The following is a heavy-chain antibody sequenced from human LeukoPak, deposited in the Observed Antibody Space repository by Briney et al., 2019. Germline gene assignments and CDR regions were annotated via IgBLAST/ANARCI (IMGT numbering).Heavy chain of an antibody. V-gene: IGHV3-30*02. J-gene: IGHJ4*02. Sequence: GGSLRLSCAASGFTFSSYGMHWVRQAPGKGLEWVAFIRYDGSNKYYADSVKGRFTISRDNSKNTLYLQMNSLRAEDTAVYYCAKDFNAYYDSSGSPDYWGQGTLVTVSS. CDR2: IRYDGSNK. D-gene: IGHD3-22*01. CDR1: GFTFSSYG. CDR3: AKDFNAYYDSSGSPDY.